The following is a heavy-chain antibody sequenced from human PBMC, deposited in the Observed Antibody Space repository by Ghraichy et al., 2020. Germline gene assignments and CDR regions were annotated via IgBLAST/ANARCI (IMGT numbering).Heavy chain of an antibody. J-gene: IGHJ4*02. D-gene: IGHD3-10*01. Sequence: SETLSLTCAVSGASIRSTNWWSWVRQPPGKGLEWIGEIYHTGTTNYNPSLKSRVTISTDESKNQFSLKVTSVTAADTAVYYCERVSSGTFGAIEHCGQGTLITVSS. V-gene: IGHV4-4*02. CDR2: IYHTGTT. CDR1: GASIRSTNW. CDR3: ERVSSGTFGAIEH.